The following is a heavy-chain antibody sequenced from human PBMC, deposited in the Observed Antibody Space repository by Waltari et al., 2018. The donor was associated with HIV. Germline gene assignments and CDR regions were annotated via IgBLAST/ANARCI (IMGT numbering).Heavy chain of an antibody. CDR2: IYTSGST. Sequence: QVQLQESGPGLVKPSETLSLTCTVSGGSISSYYWSWIRQPAGKGLEWIGRIYTSGSTNYHPPLKSRVTMSVDTSKNQFSLKLSSVTAADTAVYYCARGPLRYDILTGYQRVNFDYWGQGTLVTVSS. V-gene: IGHV4-4*07. J-gene: IGHJ4*02. CDR3: ARGPLRYDILTGYQRVNFDY. CDR1: GGSISSYY. D-gene: IGHD3-9*01.